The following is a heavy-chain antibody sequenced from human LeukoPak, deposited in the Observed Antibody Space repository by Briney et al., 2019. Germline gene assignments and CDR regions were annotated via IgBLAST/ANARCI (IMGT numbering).Heavy chain of an antibody. J-gene: IGHJ4*02. CDR3: ARDAPDSDPIHSGWYVYFDY. D-gene: IGHD6-19*01. CDR2: ISSSSSYI. CDR1: GFTFSSYS. V-gene: IGHV3-21*01. Sequence: NPGGSLRLSCAASGFTFSSYSMNWVRQAPGKGLEWVSSISSSSSYIYYADSVKGRFTISRDNAKNSLYLQMNSLRAEDTAVYYCARDAPDSDPIHSGWYVYFDYWGQGTLVTVSS.